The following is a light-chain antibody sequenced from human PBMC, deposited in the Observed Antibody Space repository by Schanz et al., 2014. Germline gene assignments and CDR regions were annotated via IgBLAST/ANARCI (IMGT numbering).Light chain of an antibody. Sequence: QPVLTQSPSASASLGASVKLTCTLSSRHSAFAIAWHQQQPQKGPRFLMKLNSDGTHHKGDGIPDRFSGSSSGAERYLTISSLQSEDEADYYCQTWGTGFRVFGGGTKLTVL. J-gene: IGLJ3*02. V-gene: IGLV4-69*01. CDR3: QTWGTGFRV. CDR2: LNSDGTH. CDR1: SRHSAFA.